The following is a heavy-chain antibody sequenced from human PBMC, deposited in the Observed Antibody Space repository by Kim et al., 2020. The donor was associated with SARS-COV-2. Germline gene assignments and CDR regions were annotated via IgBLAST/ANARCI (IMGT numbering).Heavy chain of an antibody. CDR3: TTVSDGRHYYYYGMDV. V-gene: IGHV3-15*01. CDR1: GFTFSNAW. J-gene: IGHJ6*02. D-gene: IGHD2-15*01. Sequence: GGSLSLSCAASGFTFSNAWMSWVRQAPGKGLEWVGRIKSKTDGGTTDYAAPVKGRFTISRADSKNTLYLHMNSLKTEDTAVYYGTTVSDGRHYYYYGMDVWGQGTTVTVSS. CDR2: IKSKTDGGTT.